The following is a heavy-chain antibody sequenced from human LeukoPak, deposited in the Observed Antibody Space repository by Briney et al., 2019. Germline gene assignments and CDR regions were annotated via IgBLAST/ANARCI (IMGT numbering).Heavy chain of an antibody. J-gene: IGHJ4*02. Sequence: GGSLRLSCAASGFTFSTYAMSWVRQAPGKGLEWVSTLSANGGSTYYADSVKGRFTISRDKSKNTLNLQMNSLRVEDTAVYYCAKPPPDSSSWLFDYWGQGTLVTVSS. CDR1: GFTFSTYA. CDR3: AKPPPDSSSWLFDY. V-gene: IGHV3-23*01. CDR2: LSANGGST. D-gene: IGHD6-13*01.